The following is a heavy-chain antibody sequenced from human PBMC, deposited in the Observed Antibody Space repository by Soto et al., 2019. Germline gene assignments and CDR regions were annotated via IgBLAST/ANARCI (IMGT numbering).Heavy chain of an antibody. V-gene: IGHV3-33*06. CDR1: GFSFSTYG. CDR2: IWYDGSNK. J-gene: IGHJ6*02. Sequence: QVQLVESGGGVVQPGRSLRLSCAASGFSFSTYGMHWVRRAPGKGLEWVAVIWYDGSNKHYADSVKGRFTISRDNSKNTLYLQMNSLRAEDTAVYYCAKVVVSDPIASYGMDVWGQGTTVTVSS. D-gene: IGHD2-2*01. CDR3: AKVVVSDPIASYGMDV.